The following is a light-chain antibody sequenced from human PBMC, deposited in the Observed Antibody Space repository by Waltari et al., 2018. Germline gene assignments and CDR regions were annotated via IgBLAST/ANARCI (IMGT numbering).Light chain of an antibody. CDR3: HVWDANTVM. CDR1: NIGSRS. J-gene: IGLJ3*02. V-gene: IGLV3-21*02. CDR2: LDS. Sequence: SSVLTQAPSVSVAPGQTATVTCGGDNIGSRSFHWYQQKPGRAPVLVVYLDSDRPSGIPGRFAGSKSGNAATLTISRVEAGDEADYYCHVWDANTVMFGGGTKLTVL.